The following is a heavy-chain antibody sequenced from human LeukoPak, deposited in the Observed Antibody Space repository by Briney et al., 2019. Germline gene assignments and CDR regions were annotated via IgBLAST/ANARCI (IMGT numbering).Heavy chain of an antibody. CDR2: ISSDGTYT. Sequence: GGSLRLSCAASGFTFSSHLMHWVRQAPGKGLVWVSRISSDGTYTNYADSVGGRFTISRDNAKNTLYLQMNSLRAEDTAVYYCARSPGSSGGYYVGDFWGQGTLVTVSS. CDR3: ARSPGSSGGYYVGDF. D-gene: IGHD1-26*01. CDR1: GFTFSSHL. J-gene: IGHJ4*02. V-gene: IGHV3-74*01.